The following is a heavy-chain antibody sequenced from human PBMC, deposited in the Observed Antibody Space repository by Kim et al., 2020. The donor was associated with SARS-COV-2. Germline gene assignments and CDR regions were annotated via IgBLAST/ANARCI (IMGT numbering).Heavy chain of an antibody. V-gene: IGHV4-59*01. D-gene: IGHD3-3*01. Sequence: SETLSLTCTVSGGSISSYYWSWIRQPPGKGLEWIGYIYYSGSTNYNPSLKSRVTISVDTSKNQFSLKLSSVTAADTAVYYCARGLSDTYYDFWSGYRSYFFDDWGHGTLVTVSS. CDR2: IYYSGST. CDR3: ARGLSDTYYDFWSGYRSYFFDD. CDR1: GGSISSYY. J-gene: IGHJ4*01.